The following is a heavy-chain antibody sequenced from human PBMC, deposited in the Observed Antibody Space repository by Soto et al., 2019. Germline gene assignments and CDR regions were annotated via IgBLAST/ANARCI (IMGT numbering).Heavy chain of an antibody. V-gene: IGHV4-39*07. Sequence: PSETLSLTCTVSGGSISSGGYYWSWIRQPPGKGLEWIGEINHSGSTNYNPSLKSRVTISVDTSKNQFSLKLSSVTAADTAVYYCARARRLDIVATNDYYYMDVWGKGTTVTVSS. CDR1: GGSISSGGYY. D-gene: IGHD5-12*01. CDR3: ARARRLDIVATNDYYYMDV. CDR2: INHSGST. J-gene: IGHJ6*03.